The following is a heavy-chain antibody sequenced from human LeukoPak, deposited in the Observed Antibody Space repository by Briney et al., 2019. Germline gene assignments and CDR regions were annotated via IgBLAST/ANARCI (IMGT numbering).Heavy chain of an antibody. V-gene: IGHV3-9*01. Sequence: GGSLRLSCAASGFTFDDYAMHWVRQAPGKGLEWVSGISWNSGSIGYADFVKGRFTISRDNAKNSLYLQMNSLRAEDTALYYCAKDMLPLGVGFYYGTDVWGQGTTVTVSS. CDR3: AKDMLPLGVGFYYGTDV. CDR2: ISWNSGSI. CDR1: GFTFDDYA. J-gene: IGHJ6*02.